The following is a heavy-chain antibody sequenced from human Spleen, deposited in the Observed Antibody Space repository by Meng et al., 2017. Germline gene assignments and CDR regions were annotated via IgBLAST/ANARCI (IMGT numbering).Heavy chain of an antibody. Sequence: QVHLQESGPGLVKPSQTLSLTGTVSGGSISSVDHYWSWIRQPPGKGLEWIGYIYNSGTTYYKSSLKSRVSITGDTSKNQFSLKVNSVTAADTAVYFCVRGPYSKSLVFDYWGQGVLVTVYS. CDR2: IYNSGTT. V-gene: IGHV4-30-4*01. CDR3: VRGPYSKSLVFDY. CDR1: GGSISSVDHY. D-gene: IGHD4-11*01. J-gene: IGHJ4*02.